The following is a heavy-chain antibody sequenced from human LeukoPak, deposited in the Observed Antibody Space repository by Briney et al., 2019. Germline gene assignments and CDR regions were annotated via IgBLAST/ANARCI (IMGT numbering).Heavy chain of an antibody. J-gene: IGHJ6*04. Sequence: PGRSLRLSCTASGFTFGDYAMSWVRQAPGKGLEWVGFIRSKAYGGTTEYAASVKGRFTISRDDSKSIAYLQMNSLKTGDTAVYYCTRDALRYFDWSFSYYYYGMDVWGKGTTVSVSS. CDR3: TRDALRYFDWSFSYYYYGMDV. D-gene: IGHD3-9*01. CDR2: IRSKAYGGTT. V-gene: IGHV3-49*04. CDR1: GFTFGDYA.